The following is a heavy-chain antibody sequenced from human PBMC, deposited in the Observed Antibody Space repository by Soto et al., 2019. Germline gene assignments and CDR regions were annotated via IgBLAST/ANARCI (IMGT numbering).Heavy chain of an antibody. Sequence: QVQLVQSGAEVKKPGSSVKVSCKASGATFSGYAINWVRRAPGQGLEWLGRIVPIFETLNYAERFQGRVAITADESTTTVYMELTNLTHEDTAVYYCVVMGNVAVSNPRSFDYWGQGTQVTVSS. CDR2: IVPIFETL. J-gene: IGHJ4*02. CDR1: GATFSGYA. CDR3: VVMGNVAVSNPRSFDY. D-gene: IGHD6-19*01. V-gene: IGHV1-69*18.